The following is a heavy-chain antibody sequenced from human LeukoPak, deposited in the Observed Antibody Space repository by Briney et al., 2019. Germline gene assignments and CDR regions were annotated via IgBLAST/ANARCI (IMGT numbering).Heavy chain of an antibody. D-gene: IGHD3-10*01. Sequence: GGSLRLSCSASGFTLRSYTMNWDRQAPGKGLEWVSSIGISSNKIYYADSVKGRFIISRDNAKNSVYLQMNSLRAEDTAVYYCARELYKAFDIWGQGTMVTVSS. V-gene: IGHV3-21*01. CDR1: GFTLRSYT. CDR3: ARELYKAFDI. J-gene: IGHJ3*02. CDR2: IGISSNKI.